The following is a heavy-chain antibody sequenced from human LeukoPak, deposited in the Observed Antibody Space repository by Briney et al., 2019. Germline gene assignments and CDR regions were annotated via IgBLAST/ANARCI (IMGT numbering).Heavy chain of an antibody. J-gene: IGHJ6*03. D-gene: IGHD4-11*01. Sequence: SETLSLTCAVYGGSFSGYYWSWIRQPPGKGLEWIGEINHSGGTNYIPSLKSRVTISVDTSKNQLSLKLSSVTAADTAVYYCARGVGVYSNYPTYYYYYYMDVWGKGTTVTVSS. V-gene: IGHV4-34*01. CDR2: INHSGGT. CDR1: GGSFSGYY. CDR3: ARGVGVYSNYPTYYYYYYMDV.